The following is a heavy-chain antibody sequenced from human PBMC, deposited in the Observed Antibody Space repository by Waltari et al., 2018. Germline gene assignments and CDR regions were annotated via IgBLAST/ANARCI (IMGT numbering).Heavy chain of an antibody. CDR1: GGTFSSYA. D-gene: IGHD3-22*01. CDR3: ARSNSTYYYDSSLLDY. Sequence: QVQLVQSGAEVKKPGSSVKVSCKASGGTFSSYAISWVRQAPGQGLEWMGWISPSCGTANDAQKCQGRVTITADEATSTAYMELSSMRSEDTAVYYGARSNSTYYYDSSLLDYWGQGTLVTVSS. CDR2: ISPSCGTA. V-gene: IGHV1-69*01. J-gene: IGHJ4*02.